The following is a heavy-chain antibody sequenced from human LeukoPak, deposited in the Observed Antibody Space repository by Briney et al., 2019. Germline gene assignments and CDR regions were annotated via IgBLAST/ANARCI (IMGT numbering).Heavy chain of an antibody. CDR1: GFTVSSNY. Sequence: GGSLRLSCAASGFTVSSNYMSWVRQAPGKGLEWVSVIYSGGSTYYADSVKGRFTISRDNSKNTLYLQMNSLRAEDTAVYYCARDLTGYSYGEGGQGTLVTVSS. D-gene: IGHD5-18*01. CDR2: IYSGGST. V-gene: IGHV3-66*01. CDR3: ARDLTGYSYGE. J-gene: IGHJ4*02.